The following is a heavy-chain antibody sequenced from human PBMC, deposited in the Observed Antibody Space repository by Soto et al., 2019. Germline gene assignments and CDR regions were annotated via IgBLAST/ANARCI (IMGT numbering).Heavy chain of an antibody. Sequence: GAPVEVSRKAFGYTLTRHGISSGRQAPGQRPEGTVWISAYNGNTNYAQKLQGRVTMTTDTSTSTAYMELRSLRSDDTAVYYCASGSTTMVRGVIINYYYGMDVWGQGTTVTVSS. CDR2: ISAYNGNT. V-gene: IGHV1-18*01. J-gene: IGHJ6*02. D-gene: IGHD3-10*01. CDR3: ASGSTTMVRGVIINYYYGMDV. CDR1: GYTLTRHG.